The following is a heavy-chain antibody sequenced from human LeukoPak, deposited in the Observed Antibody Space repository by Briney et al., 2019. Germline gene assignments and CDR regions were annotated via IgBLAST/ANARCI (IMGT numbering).Heavy chain of an antibody. CDR3: ARGLAYYDFWSGYQGGPRRFDP. CDR2: INHSGST. V-gene: IGHV4-34*01. CDR1: GGSFSGYY. D-gene: IGHD3-3*01. J-gene: IGHJ5*02. Sequence: SETLSLTCAVYGGSFSGYYWSWVRQPPGKGLEWVGEINHSGSTNYNPSLKSRVTISVDTSKNQFSLKLSSVTAADTAVYYYARGLAYYDFWSGYQGGPRRFDPGGQGTLVAVSA.